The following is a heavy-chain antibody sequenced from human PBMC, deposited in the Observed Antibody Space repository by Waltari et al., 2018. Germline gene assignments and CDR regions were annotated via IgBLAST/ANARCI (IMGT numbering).Heavy chain of an antibody. CDR3: ARRAWGSGWSY. CDR2: IYYNGST. D-gene: IGHD6-19*01. CDR1: GRSLSSSSNYY. Sequence: QLQLQESAPGLVKPSETLSLTCTVSGRSLSSSSNYYWGWIRQPPGKGLEWIGSIYYNGSTYYNPSLKSRVTISVDTSKNQFSLKLSSVTAADTVVYYCARRAWGSGWSYWGQGTLVAVSS. J-gene: IGHJ4*02. V-gene: IGHV4-39*01.